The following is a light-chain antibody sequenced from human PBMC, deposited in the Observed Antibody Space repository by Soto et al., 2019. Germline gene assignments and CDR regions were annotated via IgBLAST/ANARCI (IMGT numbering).Light chain of an antibody. CDR3: QQRSNWPT. Sequence: EIVLTQSPATLSLSPGERATLSCRASQSVSSYLAWYQQKPGQAPRLLIYDASNRATGIPARFSGSGSGTDFTLPISSLEREDFAVFYCQQRSNWPTFGGGTKVEIK. CDR2: DAS. CDR1: QSVSSY. V-gene: IGKV3-11*01. J-gene: IGKJ4*01.